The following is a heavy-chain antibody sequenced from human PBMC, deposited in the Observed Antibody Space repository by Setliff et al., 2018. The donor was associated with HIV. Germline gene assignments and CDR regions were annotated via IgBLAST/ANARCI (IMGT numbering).Heavy chain of an antibody. CDR3: ATDGYSISCYFVLGYSDY. Sequence: SETLSLTCAVYGGSFSGYYWSWIRQPPGKGLEWLRYIYYTGSTYYNPSLKSRVTISVDTTKNQFSLKLSYVTAADTAVDFCATDGYSISCYFVLGYSDYWGPGTMVTVSS. V-gene: IGHV4-34*01. CDR1: GGSFSGYY. CDR2: IYYTGST. D-gene: IGHD6-13*01. J-gene: IGHJ4*02.